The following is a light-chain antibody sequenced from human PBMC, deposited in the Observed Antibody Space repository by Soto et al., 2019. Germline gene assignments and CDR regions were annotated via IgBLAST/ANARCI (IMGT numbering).Light chain of an antibody. V-gene: IGKV3-20*01. CDR3: QQRYTLIT. CDR1: QSVSSTF. Sequence: EIVLTQSPGTLSLSPGERATLSCRASQSVSSTFLAWYQQKPGQASRLLISGASSRATGIPDRFSGSGSGTDFTLTISRLEPEDFAVYYCQQRYTLITFGPGTKVDIK. J-gene: IGKJ3*01. CDR2: GAS.